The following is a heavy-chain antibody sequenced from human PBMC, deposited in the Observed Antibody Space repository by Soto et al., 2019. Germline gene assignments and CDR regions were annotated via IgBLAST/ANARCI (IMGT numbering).Heavy chain of an antibody. CDR2: IYYSGST. J-gene: IGHJ3*02. D-gene: IGHD6-19*01. Sequence: SETLSLTCTVSGGSISSYSWSWIRQPPGKGLEWIGYIYYSGSTNYNPSLKSRVTIPVDTSKNQLSLKLSSVTAADTAVYYCARQQWLVLNAFDIWGQGTMVTVSS. CDR1: GGSISSYS. CDR3: ARQQWLVLNAFDI. V-gene: IGHV4-59*01.